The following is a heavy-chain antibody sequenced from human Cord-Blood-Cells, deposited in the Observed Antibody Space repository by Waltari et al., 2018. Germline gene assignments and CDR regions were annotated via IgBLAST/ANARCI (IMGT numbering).Heavy chain of an antibody. CDR3: ASARDYYGSGSYDY. CDR1: GGSFSGYY. V-gene: IGHV4-34*01. CDR2: INHSGST. J-gene: IGHJ4*02. Sequence: QVQLQQWGAGLLKPSETLSLTCAVYGGSFSGYYWSWIRQPPGKGLEWIGEINHSGSTNYNPSLKRRVTISVDTSKNQFSLKLSSLTAADTAVYYCASARDYYGSGSYDYWGQGTLVTVSS. D-gene: IGHD3-10*01.